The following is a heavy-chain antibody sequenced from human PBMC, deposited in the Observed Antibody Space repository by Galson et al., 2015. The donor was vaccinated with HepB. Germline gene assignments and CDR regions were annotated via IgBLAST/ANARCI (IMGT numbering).Heavy chain of an antibody. D-gene: IGHD3-22*01. J-gene: IGHJ2*01. Sequence: QSGAEVKKPGESLRISCKGSGYSFTSYWISWVRQMPGKGLEWMGIIYPGDSDTRYSPSFQGQVTISADKSISTAYLQWSSLKASDTAMYYCARAADYYDSSGYYRDAMTWYFDLWGRGTLVTVSS. CDR2: IYPGDSDT. V-gene: IGHV5-51*01. CDR1: GYSFTSYW. CDR3: ARAADYYDSSGYYRDAMTWYFDL.